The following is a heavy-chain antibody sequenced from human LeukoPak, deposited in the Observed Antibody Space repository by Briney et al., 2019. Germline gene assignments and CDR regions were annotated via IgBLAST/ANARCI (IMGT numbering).Heavy chain of an antibody. V-gene: IGHV4-34*01. CDR2: INHSGST. J-gene: IGHJ5*02. Sequence: PSETLSLTCAVYGGSFSGYYWSWIRQPPGKGLEWIGEINHSGSTNYNPSLKSRVTISADTSKNQFSLKLSSVTAADTAVYYCARGSAFDPWGQGTLVTVSS. CDR3: ARGSAFDP. CDR1: GGSFSGYY.